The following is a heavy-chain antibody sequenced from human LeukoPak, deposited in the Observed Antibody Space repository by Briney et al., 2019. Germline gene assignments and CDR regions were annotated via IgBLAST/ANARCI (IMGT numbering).Heavy chain of an antibody. CDR3: ARDRGQLVRRNWFDP. CDR1: GGSISSSSYY. J-gene: IGHJ5*02. V-gene: IGHV4-39*07. CDR2: IYYSGST. Sequence: SETLSLTCTVSGGSISSSSYYWGWIRQPPGKGLEWIGSIYYSGSTYYNPSLKSRVTISVDTSKNQFSLKLSSVTAADTAVYYCARDRGQLVRRNWFDPWGQGTLVTVSS. D-gene: IGHD6-6*01.